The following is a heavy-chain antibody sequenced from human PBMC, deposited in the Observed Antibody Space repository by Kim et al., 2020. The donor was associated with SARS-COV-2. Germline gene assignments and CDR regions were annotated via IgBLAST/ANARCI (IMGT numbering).Heavy chain of an antibody. D-gene: IGHD3-3*01. Sequence: RPEWMGWINAGNGQTKYSGNFQGRVSITRDISASTVYMDLSSLTSEDMAVYYCARRASVFGVVGHFDSWGQGTLVTVSP. CDR2: INAGNGQT. V-gene: IGHV1-3*01. J-gene: IGHJ5*01. CDR3: ARRASVFGVVGHFDS.